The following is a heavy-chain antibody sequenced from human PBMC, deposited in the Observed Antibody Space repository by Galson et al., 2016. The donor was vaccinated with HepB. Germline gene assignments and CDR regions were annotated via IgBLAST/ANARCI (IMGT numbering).Heavy chain of an antibody. CDR3: ARSVVIRRPLDY. D-gene: IGHD3-22*01. Sequence: GYTFTSYYIHWVRQAPGQGLEWMGIINPSAGSTSYARKFQGRVTMTRDTSTSTVYMDLSSLRSEDTAVYYCARSVVIRRPLDYWGQGTLVTVSS. CDR2: INPSAGST. CDR1: GYTFTSYY. V-gene: IGHV1-46*01. J-gene: IGHJ4*02.